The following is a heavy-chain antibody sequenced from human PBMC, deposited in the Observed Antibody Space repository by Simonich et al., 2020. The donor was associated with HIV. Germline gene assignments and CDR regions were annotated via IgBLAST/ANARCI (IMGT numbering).Heavy chain of an antibody. J-gene: IGHJ6*02. Sequence: EVQLVQSGAEMKKPGESLQISCKGSGYSFTSYWIVWVRQMPGKGLEGMGIIYPGDSDTKYSPSFQGQVTISADKYISTAYLQWSSLKASDTAMYYCVTSSTSSDYYYGMDVWGQGTTVTVSS. CDR2: IYPGDSDT. D-gene: IGHD2-2*01. V-gene: IGHV5-51*01. CDR1: GYSFTSYW. CDR3: VTSSTSSDYYYGMDV.